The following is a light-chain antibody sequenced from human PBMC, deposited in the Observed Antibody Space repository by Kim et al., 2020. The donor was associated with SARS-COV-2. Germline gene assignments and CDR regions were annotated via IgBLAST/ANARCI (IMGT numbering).Light chain of an antibody. Sequence: LSPGERASLSCTASQSVITFLAWYQQKPGQAPKLLIYDASKRATATPPRFSGSGSGTDFTLTISSLEPEDSAVYYCQHRNGWPLTFGGGTKVDIK. CDR2: DAS. CDR3: QHRNGWPLT. J-gene: IGKJ4*01. V-gene: IGKV3-11*01. CDR1: QSVITF.